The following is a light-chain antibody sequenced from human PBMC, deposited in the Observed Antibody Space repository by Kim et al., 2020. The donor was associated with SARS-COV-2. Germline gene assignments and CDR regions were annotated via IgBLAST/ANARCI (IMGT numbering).Light chain of an antibody. CDR3: CSYAGGYTHVL. CDR1: GSDVGAYNY. Sequence: QSALTQPRSVSGSPGQSVSISCTGTGSDVGAYNYVSWYQQHPGEAHKLMIYDVTKRPSGVPDRFYGSKSGNTASLTISGLQPEDEADYYFCSYAGGYTHVLFGGGTQLTVL. J-gene: IGLJ2*01. V-gene: IGLV2-11*01. CDR2: DVT.